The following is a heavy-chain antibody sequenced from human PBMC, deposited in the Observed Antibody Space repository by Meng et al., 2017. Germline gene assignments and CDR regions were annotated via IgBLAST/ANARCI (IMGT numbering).Heavy chain of an antibody. CDR1: GYTFTSYY. Sequence: ASVKLSCKASGYTFTSYYMHWVRQAPGQGLEWMGIINPSGGSTSYAQKFQGRVTMTRDTSTSTVYMELSSLRSEDTAVYYCARVKQRDSLRMDGGYDYLFDYFDYWGQGTLVTVSS. CDR3: ARVKQRDSLRMDGGYDYLFDYFDY. CDR2: INPSGGST. D-gene: IGHD5-12*01. J-gene: IGHJ4*02. V-gene: IGHV1-46*01.